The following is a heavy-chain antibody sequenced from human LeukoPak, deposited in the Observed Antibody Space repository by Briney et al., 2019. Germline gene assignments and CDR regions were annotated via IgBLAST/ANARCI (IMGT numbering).Heavy chain of an antibody. CDR3: AKPSMVRGVIITAYASDY. D-gene: IGHD3-10*01. Sequence: GGSLRLSCAASGFTFSSYAMSWVRQAPGKGLEWVSAISGSGGSTYYADSVKGRFTISRDNSKNTLYLQMNSLRVEDTAVYYCAKPSMVRGVIITAYASDYWGQGTLVTVSS. V-gene: IGHV3-23*01. CDR2: ISGSGGST. CDR1: GFTFSSYA. J-gene: IGHJ4*02.